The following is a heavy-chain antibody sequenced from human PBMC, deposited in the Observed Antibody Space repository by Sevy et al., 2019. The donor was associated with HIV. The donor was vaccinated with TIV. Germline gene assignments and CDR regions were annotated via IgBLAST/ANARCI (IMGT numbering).Heavy chain of an antibody. Sequence: ASVKVSCKASGGTFSNYGINWVRQAPGQGLEWMGGIIPIFGTAKYAQKFQGRVKITADASSNTAYMELRGLRSEDTAIYYCARVHDGSGDDYFLYWGQGTRVTVSS. D-gene: IGHD3-22*01. CDR2: IIPIFGTA. J-gene: IGHJ4*02. V-gene: IGHV1-69*13. CDR3: ARVHDGSGDDYFLY. CDR1: GGTFSNYG.